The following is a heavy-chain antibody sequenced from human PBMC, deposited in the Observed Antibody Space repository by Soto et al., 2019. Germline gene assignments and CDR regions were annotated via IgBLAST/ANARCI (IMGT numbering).Heavy chain of an antibody. D-gene: IGHD1-26*01. CDR2: ISYDGSNK. CDR1: GFTFWGDW. CDR3: AKDYFLDY. V-gene: IGHV3-30*18. Sequence: PGGSLRLSCVASGFTFWGDWMSWVRQAPGKGLEWVAVISYDGSNKYYADSVKGRFTISRDNSKNTLYLQMNSLRAEDTAVYYCAKDYFLDYWGQGTLVTVSS. J-gene: IGHJ4*02.